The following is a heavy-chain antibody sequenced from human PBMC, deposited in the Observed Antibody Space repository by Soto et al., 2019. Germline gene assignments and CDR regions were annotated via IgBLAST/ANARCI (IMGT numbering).Heavy chain of an antibody. CDR2: ISYDGSNK. J-gene: IGHJ4*02. Sequence: GALRLSCAASGFTFSSYAMHWVRQAPGKGLEWVAVISYDGSNKYYADSVKGRFTISRDNSKNTLYLQMNSLRAEDTAVYYCAKDVLRFLEWLQGFDYWGQGTLVTVSS. CDR3: AKDVLRFLEWLQGFDY. CDR1: GFTFSSYA. D-gene: IGHD3-3*01. V-gene: IGHV3-30-3*01.